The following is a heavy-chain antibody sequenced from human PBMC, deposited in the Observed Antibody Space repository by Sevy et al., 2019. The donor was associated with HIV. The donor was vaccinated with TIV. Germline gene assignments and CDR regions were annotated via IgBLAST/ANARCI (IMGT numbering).Heavy chain of an antibody. J-gene: IGHJ4*02. CDR3: SREGGGFNWSPYYFDS. D-gene: IGHD3-3*01. CDR2: IKQDGSEK. Sequence: GGSLRLSCAGSGFIFSDYWLSWVRQSPGKGLEWVATIKQDGSEKYYVDSVKGRFAISRDNGRNSVSLEMTCLRVEDTALYYCSREGGGFNWSPYYFDSWGQGTLVTVSS. V-gene: IGHV3-7*01. CDR1: GFIFSDYW.